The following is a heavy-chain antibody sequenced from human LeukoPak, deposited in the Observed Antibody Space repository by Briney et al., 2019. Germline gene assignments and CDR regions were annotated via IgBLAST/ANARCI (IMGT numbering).Heavy chain of an antibody. J-gene: IGHJ4*02. D-gene: IGHD3-22*01. Sequence: SETLSLTCTVSGGSIINYYWSWIRQPPGKGLEWIGYIYYSGSTNYNPSLKSRVTISVHTSKNQFSLKLSSVTAADTAVYYCARLTRIAPFDYWGQGTLVTVSS. V-gene: IGHV4-59*08. CDR1: GGSIINYY. CDR2: IYYSGST. CDR3: ARLTRIAPFDY.